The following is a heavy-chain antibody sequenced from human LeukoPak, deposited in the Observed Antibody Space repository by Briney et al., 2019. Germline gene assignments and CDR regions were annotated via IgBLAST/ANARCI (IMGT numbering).Heavy chain of an antibody. CDR2: IYYSGST. CDR1: GGAISGRRDY. V-gene: IGHV4-39*01. CDR3: ARQFRDGYNF. D-gene: IGHD5-24*01. Sequence: SETLSLTCTVSGGAISGRRDYWGWIRQPPGRGLEWIGSIYYSGSTYYNPSLKSRVTISVDTSKNQFSLKLSSVTAADTAVYYCARQFRDGYNFWGQGTLVTVSS. J-gene: IGHJ4*02.